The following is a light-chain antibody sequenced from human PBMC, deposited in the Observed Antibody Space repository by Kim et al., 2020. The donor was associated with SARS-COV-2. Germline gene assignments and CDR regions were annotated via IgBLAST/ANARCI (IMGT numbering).Light chain of an antibody. CDR3: QQYNHWPL. J-gene: IGKJ3*01. CDR2: GAS. V-gene: IGKV3-15*01. Sequence: VSPGESSTLSCRARQSVGSDLAWYQQKPGQAPRLLIYGASTRATGIPVRFSGSGSETDFTLTISSLQSEDFAVYYCQQYNHWPLFGPGTKVDIK. CDR1: QSVGSD.